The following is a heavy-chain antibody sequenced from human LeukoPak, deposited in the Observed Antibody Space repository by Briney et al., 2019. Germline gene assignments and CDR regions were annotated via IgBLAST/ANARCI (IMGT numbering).Heavy chain of an antibody. CDR2: FIPILGIA. Sequence: GASVKVSCTASGGSFSRNAISWVRQAPGQGLEWMGRFIPILGIATYAQKFQGRVTITADRSTSTAYTELSSLRSEDTAVYYCARIQAVGVPVAIDAYYSYGMDVWGQGTAVTVSS. CDR1: GGSFSRNA. CDR3: ARIQAVGVPVAIDAYYSYGMDV. D-gene: IGHD2-2*02. J-gene: IGHJ6*02. V-gene: IGHV1-69*04.